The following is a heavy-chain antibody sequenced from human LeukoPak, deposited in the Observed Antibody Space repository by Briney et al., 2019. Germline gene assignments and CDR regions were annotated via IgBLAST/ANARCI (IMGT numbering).Heavy chain of an antibody. CDR3: ARDLDYYYGMDV. V-gene: IGHV1-69*01. Sequence: SVKVSCKASGGTFSSYAISRVRQAPGQGLEWMGGIIPIFGTANYAQKFQGRVTITADESTSTAYMELSSLRSEDTAVYYCARDLDYYYGMDVWGQGTTVTASS. CDR2: IIPIFGTA. J-gene: IGHJ6*02. D-gene: IGHD3-16*01. CDR1: GGTFSSYA.